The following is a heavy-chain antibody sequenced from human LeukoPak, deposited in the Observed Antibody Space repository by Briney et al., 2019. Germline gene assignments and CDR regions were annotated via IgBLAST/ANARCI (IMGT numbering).Heavy chain of an antibody. CDR3: ARRDYYDTSGYRNPNFDC. V-gene: IGHV5-51*01. CDR1: GYSFSNYW. D-gene: IGHD3-22*01. Sequence: GESLKISCKASGYSFSNYWIGWVRQMPGKGLEWMGIIYPGDSDTRYSPSFQGQVTISADKSISTAYLQWGSLKASDTAMYYCARRDYYDTSGYRNPNFDCWGQGTLVTVSS. CDR2: IYPGDSDT. J-gene: IGHJ4*02.